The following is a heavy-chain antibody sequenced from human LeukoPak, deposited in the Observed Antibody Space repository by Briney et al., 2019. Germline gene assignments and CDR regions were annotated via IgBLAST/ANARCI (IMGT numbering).Heavy chain of an antibody. D-gene: IGHD4-17*01. CDR2: ISGGSRYI. CDR1: GFTFNSYG. Sequence: GGSLRLSCAASGFTFNSYGMSWVRQAPGKGLEWVSSISGGSRYIYYADSVKGRFTISRDNAKNSLDLQMNSLRAEDTAVYYCARDSENYGDYVDGHFNDYWGQGTLVTVSS. V-gene: IGHV3-21*01. J-gene: IGHJ4*02. CDR3: ARDSENYGDYVDGHFNDY.